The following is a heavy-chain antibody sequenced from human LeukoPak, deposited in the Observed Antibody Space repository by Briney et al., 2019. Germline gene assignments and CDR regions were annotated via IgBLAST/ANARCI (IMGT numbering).Heavy chain of an antibody. Sequence: SVKVSCKASGGTFSSYAISWVRQAPGQGLEWMGGIIPIFGTANYAQKFQGRVTITANESTSTAYMELSSLRSEDTAVYYCARAYYDSSGYLVVPPTFYFDYWGQGTLVTVSS. CDR2: IIPIFGTA. J-gene: IGHJ4*02. CDR1: GGTFSSYA. V-gene: IGHV1-69*13. D-gene: IGHD3-22*01. CDR3: ARAYYDSSGYLVVPPTFYFDY.